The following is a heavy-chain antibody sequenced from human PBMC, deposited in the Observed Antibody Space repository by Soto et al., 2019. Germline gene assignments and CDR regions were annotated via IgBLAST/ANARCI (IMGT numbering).Heavy chain of an antibody. CDR3: AREIVTAGGNNYFDP. CDR2: VYHTGDT. Sequence: SETLSLTCGVSGGTVASSHWWSWVRQSPGGGLEWIGNVYHTGDTNLNPSLQSRVTISVDKSNNQFSLRLNSLTAADTAVYFCAREIVTAGGNNYFDPWGPGTLVTVS. J-gene: IGHJ5*02. V-gene: IGHV4-4*02. CDR1: GGTVASSHW. D-gene: IGHD2-21*02.